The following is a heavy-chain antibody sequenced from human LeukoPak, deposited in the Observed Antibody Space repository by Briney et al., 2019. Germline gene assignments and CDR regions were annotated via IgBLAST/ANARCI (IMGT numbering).Heavy chain of an antibody. J-gene: IGHJ4*02. CDR2: INSDGSST. CDR1: GFTFSGYW. V-gene: IGHV3-74*01. D-gene: IGHD3-10*01. CDR3: ARSTYYYGSGSYYPTANFDY. Sequence: PGGSLRLSCAASGFTFSGYWMHWVRQAPGKGLVWVSRINSDGSSTSYADSVKGRFTISRDNAKNTLYLQMNSLRAEDTAVYYCARSTYYYGSGSYYPTANFDYWGQGTLVTVSS.